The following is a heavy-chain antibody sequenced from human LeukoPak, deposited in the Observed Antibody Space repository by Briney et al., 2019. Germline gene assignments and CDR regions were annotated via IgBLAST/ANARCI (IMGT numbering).Heavy chain of an antibody. CDR3: ASSMILYRTHFDY. V-gene: IGHV3-30*03. CDR2: MSFDGSNQ. Sequence: PGGSLRLSCAASGFVFTIYGMHWVRQAPVKGLEWVALMSFDGSNQYYADSVKGRFTISRDNSKNTLYLQMNSLRAEDTAVYYCASSMILYRTHFDYWGQGTLVTVSS. D-gene: IGHD3-16*01. J-gene: IGHJ4*02. CDR1: GFVFTIYG.